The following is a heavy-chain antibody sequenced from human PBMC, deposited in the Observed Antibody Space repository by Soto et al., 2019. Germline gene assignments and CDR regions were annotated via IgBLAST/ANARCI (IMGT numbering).Heavy chain of an antibody. CDR3: VREDILGVRSFDY. D-gene: IGHD3-9*01. CDR2: ISSGSKTI. CDR1: GFTFSGYS. J-gene: IGHJ4*02. V-gene: IGHV3-48*02. Sequence: QPGGSLRLSCAASGFTFSGYSVNWVRQAPGKGLEWVSYISSGSKTIYYADSVKGRFIVSRDNAKNSQYLQMNSLRDEDTAVYYCVREDILGVRSFDYWGQGTLVTVS.